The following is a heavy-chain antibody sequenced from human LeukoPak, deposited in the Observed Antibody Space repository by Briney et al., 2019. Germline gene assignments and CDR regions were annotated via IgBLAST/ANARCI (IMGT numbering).Heavy chain of an antibody. CDR2: ISAYNGNT. Sequence: ASVKVSCKASGYTFTSYGISRVRQAPGQGLEWMGWISAYNGNTNYAQKLQGRVTMTTDTSTSTAYMELRSLRSDDTAVYYCARDAHYSGYAFFDYWGQGTLVTVSS. J-gene: IGHJ4*02. CDR3: ARDAHYSGYAFFDY. D-gene: IGHD5-12*01. CDR1: GYTFTSYG. V-gene: IGHV1-18*01.